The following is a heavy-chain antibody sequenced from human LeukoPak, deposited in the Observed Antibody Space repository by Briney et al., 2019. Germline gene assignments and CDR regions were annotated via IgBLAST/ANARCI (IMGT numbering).Heavy chain of an antibody. CDR2: IYSGGST. V-gene: IGHV3-66*01. CDR3: ARGSGIAVAGINWFDP. J-gene: IGHJ5*02. Sequence: PGGSLRLSCAASGFTVSSNYMSWVRQAPGKGLEWVSVIYSGGSTYYADSVKGRFTISRDNSKNTLYLQMNSLRAEDTAVYYCARGSGIAVAGINWFDPWGQGTLVTVSS. D-gene: IGHD6-19*01. CDR1: GFTVSSNY.